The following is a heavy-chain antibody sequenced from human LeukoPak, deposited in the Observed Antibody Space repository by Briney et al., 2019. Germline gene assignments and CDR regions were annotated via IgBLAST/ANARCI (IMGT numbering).Heavy chain of an antibody. CDR1: GRSISSSNYY. CDR3: ARLSITISGFDY. Sequence: SETLSLTCTVSGRSISSSNYYWGWIRQPPGKGLEWTVSMYYSVGTYYNPSLKSRVTISVDTSKNQFSLKLSSVTAADTAVYYCARLSITISGFDYWGQGTLVTVSS. CDR2: MYYSVGT. V-gene: IGHV4-39*01. J-gene: IGHJ4*02. D-gene: IGHD1-14*01.